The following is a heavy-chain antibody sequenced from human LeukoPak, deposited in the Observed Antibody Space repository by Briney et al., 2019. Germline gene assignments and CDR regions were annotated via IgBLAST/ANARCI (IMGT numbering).Heavy chain of an antibody. CDR2: INPNSGDT. CDR1: GYRFTDYF. J-gene: IGHJ4*02. D-gene: IGHD2-15*01. CDR3: ATPTERLLPDY. V-gene: IGHV1-2*02. Sequence: ASVKVSCKASGYRFTDYFMHWVRQAPGQGLEWMGWINPNSGDTDYAQKFQGRVTLTRDASIGTAYRELTRLRSDDTAVYYCATPTERLLPDYWGQGTLVTVPS.